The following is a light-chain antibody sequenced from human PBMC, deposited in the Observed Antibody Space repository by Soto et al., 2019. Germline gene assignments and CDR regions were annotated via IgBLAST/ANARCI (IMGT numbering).Light chain of an antibody. CDR1: TGAVTSGNY. Sequence: QAVVTQEPSLTVSPGGTVTLTCGSSTGAVTSGNYHYWFQQKPGQAPRTLIYDTSNKHSWTPARFSGSRLGGKAALTLSGAQPEDEAEYYCLLSYSGARPVVFGGGTKLTVL. J-gene: IGLJ2*01. CDR2: DTS. CDR3: LLSYSGARPVV. V-gene: IGLV7-46*01.